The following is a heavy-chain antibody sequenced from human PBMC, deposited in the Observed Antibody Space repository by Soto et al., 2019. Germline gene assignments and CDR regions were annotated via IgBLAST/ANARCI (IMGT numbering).Heavy chain of an antibody. CDR2: ISSSSSYI. CDR3: AAYSSKNWFDP. CDR1: GFTFSSYS. J-gene: IGHJ5*02. Sequence: GGSLRLSCAASGFTFSSYSMNWVRQAPGKGLEWVSSISSSSSYIYYADSVKGRFTISRDNAKNSLYLQMNSLRAEDTAVYYCAAYSSKNWFDPWGQGTLVTVSS. D-gene: IGHD6-19*01. V-gene: IGHV3-21*01.